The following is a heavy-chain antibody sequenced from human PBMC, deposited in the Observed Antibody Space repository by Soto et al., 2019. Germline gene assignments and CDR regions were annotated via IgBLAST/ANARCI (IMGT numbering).Heavy chain of an antibody. V-gene: IGHV3-7*03. D-gene: IGHD4-4*01. J-gene: IGHJ4*02. CDR2: IKQDGSEK. CDR1: GFTFSSYA. Sequence: GGSLRLSCAASGFTFSSYAMNWVRQAPGKGLEWVANIKQDGSEKNYVNSVKGRVIISRDSAKNSLYLQMNSLRAEDTAVYYCARQRGNSFDYWGQGTLVTVSS. CDR3: ARQRGNSFDY.